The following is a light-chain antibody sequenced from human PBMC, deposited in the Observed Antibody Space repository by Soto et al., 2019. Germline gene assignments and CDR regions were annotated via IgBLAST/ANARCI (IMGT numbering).Light chain of an antibody. CDR2: GVT. Sequence: QSALTQPASVSGSPGQSITISCTGTSSDVGGYDSVCWYQQHPGKAPKVMIYGVTNRPSGVSDRFSGSKSGNTASLTISGLQAEDEADYYRSSFTSSITYVFGTGTKVTVL. J-gene: IGLJ1*01. V-gene: IGLV2-14*01. CDR3: SSFTSSITYV. CDR1: SSDVGGYDS.